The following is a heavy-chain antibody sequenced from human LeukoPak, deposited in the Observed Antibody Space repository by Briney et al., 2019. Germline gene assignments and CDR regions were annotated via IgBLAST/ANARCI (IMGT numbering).Heavy chain of an antibody. CDR3: AREGGGSGIYYSDGMDV. CDR2: ISHSSGYI. V-gene: IGHV3-21*01. J-gene: IGHJ6*02. D-gene: IGHD3-10*01. CDR1: EFSFSNYN. Sequence: GGSLRLSCAASEFSFSNYNMHWVRQAPGKGLEWVSSISHSSGYIYYADSVKGRFTISRDNAKNSLYLQMNSLRAEDTAVYYCAREGGGSGIYYSDGMDVWGQGTTVTVSS.